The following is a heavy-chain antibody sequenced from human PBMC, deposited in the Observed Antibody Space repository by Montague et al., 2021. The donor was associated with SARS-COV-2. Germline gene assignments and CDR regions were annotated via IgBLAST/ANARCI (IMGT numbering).Heavy chain of an antibody. CDR2: TYYRSRWSN. CDR3: ARERWAVGVSFDY. V-gene: IGHV6-1*01. J-gene: IGHJ4*02. Sequence: CAISGDSVCSNSATWHWIRQSPSRGLEWLGRTYYRSRWSNDYAVSVRSRIIINPDTSTNQFSLQLSSVTPEDTAVYFCARERWAVGVSFDYWGQGTLVTVSS. D-gene: IGHD1-26*01. CDR1: GDSVCSNSAT.